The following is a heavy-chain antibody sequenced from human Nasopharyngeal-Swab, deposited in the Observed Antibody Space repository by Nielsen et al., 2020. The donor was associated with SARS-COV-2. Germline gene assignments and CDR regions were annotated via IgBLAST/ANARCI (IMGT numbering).Heavy chain of an antibody. Sequence: GESLKISCAASGFTFSSYSMNWVRQAPGKGLEWVSSISSSSSYIYYADSVKGRFTISRDNAKNSLSLQMNSLRAEDTAVYYCARGGGDSSSPFDYWGQGTLVTVSS. J-gene: IGHJ4*02. CDR3: ARGGGDSSSPFDY. CDR1: GFTFSSYS. D-gene: IGHD6-6*01. CDR2: ISSSSSYI. V-gene: IGHV3-21*01.